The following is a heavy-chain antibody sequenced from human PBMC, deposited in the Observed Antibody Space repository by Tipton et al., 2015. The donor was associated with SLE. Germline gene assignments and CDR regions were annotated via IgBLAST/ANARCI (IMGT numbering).Heavy chain of an antibody. CDR2: IYYSGST. CDR3: AREKAYRTSDS. V-gene: IGHV4-59*11. Sequence: TLSLTCTVSGGSISSHYWSWIRQPPGKGLEWIGYIYYSGSTNYNPSLKSRVTISVDTSKNQFSLKLSSVTAADTAVYYCAREKAYRTSDSWGQGTLVTVSS. D-gene: IGHD4-11*01. J-gene: IGHJ5*01. CDR1: GGSISSHY.